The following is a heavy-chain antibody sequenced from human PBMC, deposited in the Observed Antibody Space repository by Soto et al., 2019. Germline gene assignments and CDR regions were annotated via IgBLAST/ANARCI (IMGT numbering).Heavy chain of an antibody. D-gene: IGHD6-13*01. Sequence: EVQLVESGGGLVKPGGSLRLSCAASGFTFSSYSMNWVRQAPGKGLEWVSSISSSSSYIYYADSVKGRFTISRDNAKNSLYLQMNSLRAEDTAVYYCARVSNSSSWYGFYYYYGMDVWGQGTTVTVSS. CDR1: GFTFSSYS. V-gene: IGHV3-21*01. CDR2: ISSSSSYI. J-gene: IGHJ6*02. CDR3: ARVSNSSSWYGFYYYYGMDV.